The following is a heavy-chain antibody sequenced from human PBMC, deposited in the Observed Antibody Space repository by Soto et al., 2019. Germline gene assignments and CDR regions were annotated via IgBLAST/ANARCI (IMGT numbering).Heavy chain of an antibody. Sequence: SGNPFPTCAVSGGPISRGGFHWGWVRQHPGKGLEWIGYIYYSGSTYYNPSLKSRVTISVDTSKNQFSLKLSSVTAADTAVYYCARDFYGSGSSDYYYYYGMDVWGQGTTVT. CDR2: IYYSGST. D-gene: IGHD3-10*01. V-gene: IGHV4-31*11. J-gene: IGHJ6*02. CDR1: GGPISRGGFH. CDR3: ARDFYGSGSSDYYYYYGMDV.